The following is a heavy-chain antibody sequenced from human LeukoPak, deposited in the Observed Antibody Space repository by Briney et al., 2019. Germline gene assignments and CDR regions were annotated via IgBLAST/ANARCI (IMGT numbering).Heavy chain of an antibody. J-gene: IGHJ4*02. CDR2: IYTSGST. CDR1: GGSISSYY. V-gene: IGHV4-4*07. D-gene: IGHD3-22*01. Sequence: SSETLSLTCTVSGGSISSYYCSWIRQPAGKGLEWIGRIYTSGSTNYNPSLKSRVTMSVDTSKNQFSLKLSSVTAADTAVYYCARGAPAYYYDSSGIDYWGQGTLVTVSS. CDR3: ARGAPAYYYDSSGIDY.